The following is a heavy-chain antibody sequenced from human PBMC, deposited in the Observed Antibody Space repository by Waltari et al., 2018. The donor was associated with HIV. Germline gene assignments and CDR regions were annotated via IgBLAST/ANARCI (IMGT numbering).Heavy chain of an antibody. Sequence: QVQLVQSGAEVKKPGASVKVSCKASGYTFTGYYMPWVRQAPGQGLEWMGWINPNSGGTNYAQKFQGRVTMTRDTSISTAYMELSRLRSDDTAVYYCARDRPEYQLLYGDWFDPWGQGTLVTVSS. D-gene: IGHD2-2*02. J-gene: IGHJ5*02. CDR3: ARDRPEYQLLYGDWFDP. CDR1: GYTFTGYY. CDR2: INPNSGGT. V-gene: IGHV1-2*02.